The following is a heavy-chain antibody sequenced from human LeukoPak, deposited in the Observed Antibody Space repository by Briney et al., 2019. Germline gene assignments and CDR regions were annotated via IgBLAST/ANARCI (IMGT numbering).Heavy chain of an antibody. Sequence: GASVKVSCKALGYTFTNYFMHWVRQAPGQGLEWMGIINPSGGTTTYAQNFQGRVTMTRDTSTSTVYMELSSLRSEDTAVYYCARGTYYYDSSGYYWADGSIPFLEYWGQGTLVTVSS. CDR3: ARGTYYYDSSGYYWADGSIPFLEY. D-gene: IGHD3-22*01. V-gene: IGHV1-46*01. CDR2: INPSGGTT. CDR1: GYTFTNYF. J-gene: IGHJ4*02.